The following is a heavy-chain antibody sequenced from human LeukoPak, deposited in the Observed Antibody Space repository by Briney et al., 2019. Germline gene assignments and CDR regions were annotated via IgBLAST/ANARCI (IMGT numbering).Heavy chain of an antibody. J-gene: IGHJ4*02. CDR1: GFTFSSYA. V-gene: IGHV3-23*01. CDR3: AKAHGGDYYFDY. Sequence: PGGSLRLSCAASGFTFSSYAMSWVRQAPGKGLEWVSAISGSGGSTYYADSVKGRFTISRDNSKNTLYLQMNSLRAEDTAVCYCAKAHGGDYYFDYWGQGTLVTVSP. CDR2: ISGSGGST. D-gene: IGHD2-21*02.